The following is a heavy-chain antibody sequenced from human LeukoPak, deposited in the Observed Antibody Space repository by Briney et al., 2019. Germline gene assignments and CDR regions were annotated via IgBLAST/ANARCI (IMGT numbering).Heavy chain of an antibody. CDR2: ISSDGSST. D-gene: IGHD1-26*01. V-gene: IGHV3-74*01. J-gene: IGHJ3*02. Sequence: PGGSLRLSCAASGFTFSSYWMHWVRQAPGKGLVWVSRISSDGSSTSYADSVKGRFTISRDNAKNTLYLQMNSLRAEDTAVYYCARVFRYSGSPSAFDIWGQGTMVTVSS. CDR3: ARVFRYSGSPSAFDI. CDR1: GFTFSSYW.